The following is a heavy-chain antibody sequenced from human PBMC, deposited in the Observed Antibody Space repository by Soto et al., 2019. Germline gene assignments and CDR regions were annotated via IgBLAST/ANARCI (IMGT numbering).Heavy chain of an antibody. V-gene: IGHV1-3*01. D-gene: IGHD3-3*01. CDR2: INAGNGNT. Sequence: ASVKVSCKASGYTFTSYAMHWVRQAPGQRLEWMGWINAGNGNTKYSQKFQGRVTITRDTSASTAYMELSSLRSEDTAVYYCARAHRNNYDFWSGYWLYYYYGRDVWGQGTTVTVS. J-gene: IGHJ6*02. CDR1: GYTFTSYA. CDR3: ARAHRNNYDFWSGYWLYYYYGRDV.